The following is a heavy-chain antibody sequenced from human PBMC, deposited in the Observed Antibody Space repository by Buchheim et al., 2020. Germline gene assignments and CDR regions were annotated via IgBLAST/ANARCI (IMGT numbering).Heavy chain of an antibody. CDR1: GFTFTSYW. Sequence: EVQLVESGGGLVQPGGSLRLSYAASGFTFTSYWMSWVRQAPGKGLEWVANINQDGTATDYVDSVKGRFTISRDNAKDSLFLQMNSLRAEDTAVYYCARALVGDGYSSGYWGQGTL. J-gene: IGHJ4*02. V-gene: IGHV3-7*01. D-gene: IGHD5-24*01. CDR3: ARALVGDGYSSGY. CDR2: INQDGTAT.